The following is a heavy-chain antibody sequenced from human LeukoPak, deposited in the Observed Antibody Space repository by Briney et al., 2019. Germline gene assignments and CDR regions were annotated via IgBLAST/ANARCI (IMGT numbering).Heavy chain of an antibody. V-gene: IGHV4-59*01. D-gene: IGHD3-3*01. CDR2: IYSSGST. J-gene: IGHJ4*02. CDR1: GGSISSYY. Sequence: SETLSLTCTVSGGSISSYYWSWTRQPPGKGLEWIGYIYSSGSTNYNPSLRSRVTLSVDTSKNQFSLKLSSVTAADTAVYYCASRSSIWSGYQDTLYYFDSWGQGTLVTVSS. CDR3: ASRSSIWSGYQDTLYYFDS.